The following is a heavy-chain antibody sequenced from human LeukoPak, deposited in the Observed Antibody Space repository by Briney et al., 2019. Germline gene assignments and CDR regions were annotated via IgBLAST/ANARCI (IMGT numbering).Heavy chain of an antibody. CDR3: ARGRVSSSTWYSTYYYYFYMDV. CDR2: VDHTGST. CDR1: GRSFSGYY. Sequence: SETLSLTCAVYGRSFSGYYWTWIRQTPGKGLEWIGYVDHTGSTNFNPSLNGRVSISRDTSKNLFSLRLRSVTAADTAVYFCARGRVSSSTWYSTYYYYFYMDVWGKGTTVTVSS. J-gene: IGHJ6*03. D-gene: IGHD4-11*01. V-gene: IGHV4-59*01.